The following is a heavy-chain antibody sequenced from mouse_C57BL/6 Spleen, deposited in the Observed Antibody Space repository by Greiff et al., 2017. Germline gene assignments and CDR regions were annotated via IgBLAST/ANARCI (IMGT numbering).Heavy chain of an antibody. CDR3: ARGRVITTVVAGDFDY. CDR2: FYPGSGST. J-gene: IGHJ2*01. D-gene: IGHD1-1*01. V-gene: IGHV1-55*01. CDR1: GYTFTSYW. Sequence: QVQLKQPGAELVKPGASVKMSCKASGYTFTSYWITWVKQRPGQGLEWIGDFYPGSGSTNYNEKFKSKATLTVDTSSSTAYMQLSRQTSEDSAVYYGARGRVITTVVAGDFDYWGQGTTLTVSS.